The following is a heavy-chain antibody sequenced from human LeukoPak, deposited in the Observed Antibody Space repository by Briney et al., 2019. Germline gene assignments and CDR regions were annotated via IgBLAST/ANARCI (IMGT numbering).Heavy chain of an antibody. J-gene: IGHJ4*02. CDR2: IWSDSTNK. CDR3: ARDRLTTVTTFHFDY. D-gene: IGHD4-17*01. V-gene: IGHV3-33*01. Sequence: GGSLRLSCAASGFTFSTYAMHWVRQAPGKGLEWVAVIWSDSTNKYYADSVRGRFTISRDKSKNTLYLQMSSLRAEDTAMYYCARDRLTTVTTFHFDYWGQGTLVTVSS. CDR1: GFTFSTYA.